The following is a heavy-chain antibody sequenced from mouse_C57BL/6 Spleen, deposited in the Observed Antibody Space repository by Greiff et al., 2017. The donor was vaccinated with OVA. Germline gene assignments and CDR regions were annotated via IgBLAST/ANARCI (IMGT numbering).Heavy chain of an antibody. Sequence: VQLQQSGPELVKPGASVKIPCKASGYTFTDYNMDWVKQSHGKSLEWIGDINPNNGGTIYNQKFKGKATLTVDKSSSTAYMELRSLTSEDTAVYYCARPDLLEYYFDYWGQGTTLTVSS. J-gene: IGHJ2*01. CDR1: GYTFTDYN. CDR2: INPNNGGT. CDR3: ARPDLLEYYFDY. D-gene: IGHD2-12*01. V-gene: IGHV1-18*01.